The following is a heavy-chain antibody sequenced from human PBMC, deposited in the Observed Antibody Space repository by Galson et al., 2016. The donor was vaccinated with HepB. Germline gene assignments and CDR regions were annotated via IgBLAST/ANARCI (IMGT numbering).Heavy chain of an antibody. CDR3: TRVYYDFWSGYSRYMDV. Sequence: LRLSCAASGFTFSSYWMTWVRQAPGKGLEWVGFIRSKAYGGTTEYAASVKGRFTISRDDSKSIAYLQMNSLKTEDTAVYYCTRVYYDFWSGYSRYMDVWGKGTTVTVSS. CDR1: GFTFSSYW. CDR2: IRSKAYGGTT. V-gene: IGHV3-49*04. D-gene: IGHD3-3*01. J-gene: IGHJ6*03.